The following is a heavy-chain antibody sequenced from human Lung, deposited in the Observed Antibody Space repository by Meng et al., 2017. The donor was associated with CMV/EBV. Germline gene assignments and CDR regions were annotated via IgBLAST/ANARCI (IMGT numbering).Heavy chain of an antibody. D-gene: IGHD3-16*02. CDR3: ARVMVNYDYVWGSYRYTHYFDY. CDR1: GYY. CDR2: INHSGST. Sequence: GYYWSWIRQPPGKGLEWIGEINHSGSTNYNPSLKSRVTISVDTSKNQSSLKLSSVTAADTAVYYCARVMVNYDYVWGSYRYTHYFDYWGQGTLVTVSS. V-gene: IGHV4-34*01. J-gene: IGHJ4*02.